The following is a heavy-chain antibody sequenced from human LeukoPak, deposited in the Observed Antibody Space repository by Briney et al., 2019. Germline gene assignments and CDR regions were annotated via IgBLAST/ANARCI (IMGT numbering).Heavy chain of an antibody. J-gene: IGHJ4*02. CDR2: IYYSGST. V-gene: IGHV4-61*01. D-gene: IGHD3-10*01. CDR1: GGSVSSGSYY. Sequence: SETLSLTCTVSGGSVSSGSYYWSWIRQPPGKGLEWIGYIYYSGSTNYNPSLKSRVTISVDTSKNQFSLKLSSVTAADTAVYYCARDRGSKYYFDYWGQGTLVTVPS. CDR3: ARDRGSKYYFDY.